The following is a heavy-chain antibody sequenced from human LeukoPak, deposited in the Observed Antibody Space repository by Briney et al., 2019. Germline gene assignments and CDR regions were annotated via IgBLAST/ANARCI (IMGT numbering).Heavy chain of an antibody. CDR1: GASITRYY. Sequence: SETLSLTCSVSGASITRYYWTWLRQPVGKGLEWFGRLYTNGTVNYNPSLRSRVTMSRDTSRNQFSLKLTSVTAADTAVYYCARDKGYYDSSGYLYPTPNFDYWGQGTLVTVSS. V-gene: IGHV4-4*07. D-gene: IGHD3-22*01. J-gene: IGHJ4*02. CDR3: ARDKGYYDSSGYLYPTPNFDY. CDR2: LYTNGTV.